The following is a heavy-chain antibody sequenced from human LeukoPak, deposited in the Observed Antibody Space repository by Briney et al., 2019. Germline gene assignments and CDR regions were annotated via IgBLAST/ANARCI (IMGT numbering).Heavy chain of an antibody. D-gene: IGHD3-10*01. V-gene: IGHV3-30-3*01. CDR1: GFTFSSYA. CDR3: ARDGSGSSYFDY. Sequence: GSLRLSCAASGFTFSSYAMHWVRQAPGKGLEWVAVISYDGSNKYYADSVKGRFTISRDNSKNTLYLQMNSLRAEDTAVYYCARDGSGSSYFDYWGQGTLVTVSS. CDR2: ISYDGSNK. J-gene: IGHJ4*02.